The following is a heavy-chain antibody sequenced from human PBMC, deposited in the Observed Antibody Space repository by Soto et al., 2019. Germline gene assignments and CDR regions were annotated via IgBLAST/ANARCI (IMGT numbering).Heavy chain of an antibody. V-gene: IGHV4-4*07. J-gene: IGHJ4*02. Sequence: PSGTLSLTCTVSGGSISSYYWSWIRQPAGKGLEWIGRIYTSGSTNYNPSLKSRVTMSVDTSKNQFSLKLSSVTAADTAVYYCAREEGDGYNLWYYFDYWGQGTLVTISS. D-gene: IGHD3-10*01. CDR2: IYTSGST. CDR3: AREEGDGYNLWYYFDY. CDR1: GGSISSYY.